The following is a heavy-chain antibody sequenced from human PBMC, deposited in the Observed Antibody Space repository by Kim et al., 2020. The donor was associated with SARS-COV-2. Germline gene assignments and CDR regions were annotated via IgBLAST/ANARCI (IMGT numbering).Heavy chain of an antibody. Sequence: GGSLRLSCAASGFTFSSYAMSWVRQAPGKGLEWVSAISGSGGSTYYADSVKGRFTISRDNSKNTLYLQMNSLRAEDTAVYYCAKLRYYYDSSGSFAGFDIWGQGTTVTLSS. V-gene: IGHV3-23*01. CDR2: ISGSGGST. D-gene: IGHD3-22*01. J-gene: IGHJ3*02. CDR1: GFTFSSYA. CDR3: AKLRYYYDSSGSFAGFDI.